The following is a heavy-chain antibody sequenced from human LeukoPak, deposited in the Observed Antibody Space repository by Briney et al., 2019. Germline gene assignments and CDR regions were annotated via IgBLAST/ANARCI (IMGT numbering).Heavy chain of an antibody. J-gene: IGHJ4*02. CDR2: ISWDGGST. D-gene: IGHD5-24*01. CDR1: GFTFDDYA. Sequence: GGSLRLSCAASGFTFDDYAMHWVRQAPGKGLEWVSLISWDGGSTYYADSVKGRFTISRDNSKNSLYLQMNSLRAEDTALHYCAKLVSDGYNNPPPPSRPDSEFTDYWGQGTLVTVSS. CDR3: AKLVSDGYNNPPPPSRPDSEFTDY. V-gene: IGHV3-43D*04.